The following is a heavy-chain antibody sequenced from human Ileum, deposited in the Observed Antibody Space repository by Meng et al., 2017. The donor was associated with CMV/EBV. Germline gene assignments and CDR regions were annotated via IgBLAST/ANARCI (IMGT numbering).Heavy chain of an antibody. CDR1: GYNFTSNH. CDR3: ARDGLSGRYLDY. J-gene: IGHJ4*02. Sequence: CKASGYNFTSNHIIWVRQAPVHVPEWMGWIHTTTGNPTYAQGFTGRFVFSLDTSVSTTYLQISSLKAEDTAVYYCARDGLSGRYLDYWGQGTLVTVSS. V-gene: IGHV7-4-1*02. CDR2: IHTTTGNP. D-gene: IGHD1-26*01.